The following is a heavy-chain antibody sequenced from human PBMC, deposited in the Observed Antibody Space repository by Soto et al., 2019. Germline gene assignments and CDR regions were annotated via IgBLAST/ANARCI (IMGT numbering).Heavy chain of an antibody. D-gene: IGHD6-19*01. CDR1: GYTFTGYY. V-gene: IGHV1-2*04. CDR3: ARVDSGWSQDAFDI. J-gene: IGHJ3*02. Sequence: ASVKVSCKASGYTFTGYYIHWVRQAPGQGLEWMGWINPNSGSTNYAQKFQGWVTMTRDTSISTAYMELSRLRSDDTAVYYCARVDSGWSQDAFDIWGQGTMVTVSS. CDR2: INPNSGST.